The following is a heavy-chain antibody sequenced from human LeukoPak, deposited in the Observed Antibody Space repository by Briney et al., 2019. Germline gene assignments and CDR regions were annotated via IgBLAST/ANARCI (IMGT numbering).Heavy chain of an antibody. J-gene: IGHJ5*02. CDR2: IATAGDT. CDR1: GFTFSSYD. V-gene: IGHV3-13*01. Sequence: QSGGSLRLSCAASGFTFSSYDMHWVRQGIGKGLEWVSAIATAGDTFYSGSVKGRFTISRENAKKSLYLQMNSLRAGDTAVYYCARGGELGFAPWGQGTLVTVSS. CDR3: ARGGELGFAP. D-gene: IGHD1-7*01.